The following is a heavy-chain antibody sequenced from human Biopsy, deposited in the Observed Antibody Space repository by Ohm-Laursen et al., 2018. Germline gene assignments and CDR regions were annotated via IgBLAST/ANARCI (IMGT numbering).Heavy chain of an antibody. V-gene: IGHV4-4*07. CDR2: TYKGGNT. CDR1: GASITSYY. CDR3: ARDLPSSYYYAMDV. J-gene: IGHJ6*02. Sequence: GTLSLTCPVSGASITSYYWSWIRQPAGKGLEGIGHTYKGGNTNHNPSLKSRVSMSVDTSKDQLSLTLRSVTAADTAVYYCARDLPSSYYYAMDVWGQGTTVTVSS.